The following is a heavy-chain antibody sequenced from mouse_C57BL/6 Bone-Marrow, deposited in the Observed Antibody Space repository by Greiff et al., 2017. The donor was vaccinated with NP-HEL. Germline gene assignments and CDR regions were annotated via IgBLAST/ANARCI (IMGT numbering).Heavy chain of an antibody. Sequence: VQLQQSGAELVRPGASVKLSCTASGFNIKDDYMHWVKQRPEQGLEWIGWIDPENGDTEYASKFQGKATITADTSSNTAYLQLSSLTSEDTAGYYCTYYGSWAWFAYWGQGTLVTVSA. CDR1: GFNIKDDY. V-gene: IGHV14-4*01. J-gene: IGHJ3*01. CDR2: IDPENGDT. D-gene: IGHD1-1*01. CDR3: TYYGSWAWFAY.